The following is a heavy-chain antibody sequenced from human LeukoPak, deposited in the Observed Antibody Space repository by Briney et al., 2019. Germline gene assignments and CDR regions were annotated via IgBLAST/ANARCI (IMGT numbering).Heavy chain of an antibody. Sequence: SETLSLTCTVSGGSVSSSSYFWGWIRQPPGKGLEWIGTIHYSGSTYYNPSLKSRVTISVDTSKNQLSLKLSSVTAADTAVYYSARLASGSYGPLTPFDYWGQGTLVTVSS. CDR1: GGSVSSSSYF. CDR3: ARLASGSYGPLTPFDY. J-gene: IGHJ4*02. V-gene: IGHV4-39*01. CDR2: IHYSGST. D-gene: IGHD1-26*01.